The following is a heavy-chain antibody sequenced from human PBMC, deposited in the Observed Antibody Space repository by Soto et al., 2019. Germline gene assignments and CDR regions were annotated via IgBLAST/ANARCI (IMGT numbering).Heavy chain of an antibody. CDR1: GYTFTSYG. CDR2: ISPYNGNT. CDR3: ARGEDGGHRDY. J-gene: IGHJ4*02. V-gene: IGHV1-18*01. Sequence: ASVEVSCKGSGYTFTSYGISWVRQAPGQGLEWMGWISPYNGNTNYAQKLQGRVTMTTDTSTSTAYMELRSLRSDDTAVYYCARGEDGGHRDYWGQGTLVTVSS. D-gene: IGHD2-15*01.